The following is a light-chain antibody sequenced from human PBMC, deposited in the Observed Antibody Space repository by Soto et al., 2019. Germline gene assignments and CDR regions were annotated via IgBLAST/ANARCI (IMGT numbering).Light chain of an antibody. V-gene: IGKV3-20*01. CDR2: GAS. CDR3: QHYGTTPWT. Sequence: DTVLTQSPATVSLSPGESVTLSCRASETFCSGCLAWYQQKPGQSTRLLIYGASSRATGIPDRFSGSGSGTDFTLTISRLEPEDFAVYYCQHYGTTPWTFGPGTKVGIK. J-gene: IGKJ1*01. CDR1: ETFCSGC.